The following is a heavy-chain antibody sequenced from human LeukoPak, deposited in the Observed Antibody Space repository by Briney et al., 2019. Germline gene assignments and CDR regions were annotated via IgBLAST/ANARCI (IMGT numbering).Heavy chain of an antibody. CDR2: IFSNGDT. D-gene: IGHD5-24*01. CDR1: EFTVSRNY. CDR3: TRDQMNY. V-gene: IGHV3-53*01. Sequence: HPGGSLRLSCTASEFTVSRNYMLWVRQAPGKGLEWVSLIFSNGDTHYADSVKGRFTISRDTSKNTVSLQMNSLRVEDTAMYYCTRDQMNYWGQGTLVTVSS. J-gene: IGHJ4*02.